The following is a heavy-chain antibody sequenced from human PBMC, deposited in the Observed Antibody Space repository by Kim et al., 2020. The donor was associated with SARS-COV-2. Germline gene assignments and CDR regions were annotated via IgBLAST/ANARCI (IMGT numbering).Heavy chain of an antibody. CDR2: IWYDGSNK. CDR3: ARDGWEYQSGVDY. Sequence: GGSLRLSCAASGFTFSSYGMHWVRQAPGKGLEWVAVIWYDGSNKYYADSVKGRFTISRDNSKNTLYLQMNSLRAEDTAVYYCARDGWEYQSGVDYWGQGTLVTVSS. J-gene: IGHJ4*02. V-gene: IGHV3-33*01. CDR1: GFTFSSYG. D-gene: IGHD2-2*01.